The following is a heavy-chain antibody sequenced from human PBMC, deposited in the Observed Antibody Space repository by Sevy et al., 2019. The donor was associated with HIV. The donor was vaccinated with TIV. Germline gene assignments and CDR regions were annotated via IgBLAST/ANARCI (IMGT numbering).Heavy chain of an antibody. D-gene: IGHD2-15*01. Sequence: GSLRLSCVASEFTVSSNYMSWVRQAPGKGLEWVSVIYSGGSTYYADSVKGRFTISRDNSQNTVYLQMNSLRAEDTAVYYCAREDIVLGEGNYYGMDVWGQGTTVTVSS. CDR3: AREDIVLGEGNYYGMDV. J-gene: IGHJ6*02. CDR1: EFTVSSNY. CDR2: IYSGGST. V-gene: IGHV3-53*01.